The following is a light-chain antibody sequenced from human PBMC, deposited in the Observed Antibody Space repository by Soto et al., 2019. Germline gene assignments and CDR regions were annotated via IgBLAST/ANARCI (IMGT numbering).Light chain of an antibody. Sequence: DVQMTQFPFSVSAFVGDRVTITCRASQGIGYWLAWYQQRPGEAPKLLIYAALTLQSGVSSRFSGSGSGTNFTLTINNVQPEDVALYYCQQANSFPLSFGQGTRLQIK. J-gene: IGKJ5*01. CDR3: QQANSFPLS. V-gene: IGKV1-12*01. CDR1: QGIGYW. CDR2: AAL.